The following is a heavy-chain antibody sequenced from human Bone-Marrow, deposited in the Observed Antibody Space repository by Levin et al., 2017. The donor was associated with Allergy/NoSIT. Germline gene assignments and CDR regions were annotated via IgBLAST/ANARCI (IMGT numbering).Heavy chain of an antibody. CDR3: TRDLEVFEWALYDSSMDFDY. J-gene: IGHJ4*02. D-gene: IGHD1-26*01. Sequence: GESLKISCTASGFTFGDYAMSWFRQAPGKGLEWVGFIRSKAYGGTTEYAASVKGRFTISRDDSKSIAYLQMNSLKTEDTAVYYCTRDLEVFEWALYDSSMDFDYWGQGTLVTVSS. V-gene: IGHV3-49*03. CDR2: IRSKAYGGTT. CDR1: GFTFGDYA.